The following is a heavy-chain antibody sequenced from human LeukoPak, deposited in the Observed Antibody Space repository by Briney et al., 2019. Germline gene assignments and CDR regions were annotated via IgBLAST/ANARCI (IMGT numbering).Heavy chain of an antibody. CDR2: INPGDGGA. J-gene: IGHJ2*01. D-gene: IGHD3-22*01. V-gene: IGHV1-46*01. CDR3: ARKAPHDTSGWYFDL. Sequence: ASVKVSCKASGYTFTAHYIHWVRQAPGQGLEWMRIINPGDGGASYAQKFQGRLTMSRDTSTSTLYMELSSLRSEDTAIYYCARKAPHDTSGWYFDLWGRGTLVTVSS. CDR1: GYTFTAHY.